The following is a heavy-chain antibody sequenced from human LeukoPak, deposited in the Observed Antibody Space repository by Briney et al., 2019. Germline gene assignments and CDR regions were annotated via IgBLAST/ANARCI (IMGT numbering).Heavy chain of an antibody. Sequence: ASVKVSCKASGYTFTGYYMQWVRQAPGQGPEWMGWINPNSGGTNYAQKFQGRVTMTRDTSISTAYMELSRLRSDDTAVYYCARDRELLWFGELSFQYDYWGQGTLVTVSS. J-gene: IGHJ4*02. CDR1: GYTFTGYY. D-gene: IGHD3-10*01. V-gene: IGHV1-2*02. CDR3: ARDRELLWFGELSFQYDY. CDR2: INPNSGGT.